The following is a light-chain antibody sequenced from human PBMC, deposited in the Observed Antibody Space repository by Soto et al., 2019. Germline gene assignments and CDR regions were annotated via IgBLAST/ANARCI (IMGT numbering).Light chain of an antibody. CDR3: QQYNNYPLT. CDR1: QSISSW. CDR2: DAS. Sequence: DIQMTQSPSTLSASVGDRVTITCRASQSISSWLAWYQQKPGKAPKVLIYDASSLESGVPSRFSGSGSGTEFTLTISSLQPHDFATYYCQQYNNYPLTFGQGTKVETK. V-gene: IGKV1-5*01. J-gene: IGKJ1*01.